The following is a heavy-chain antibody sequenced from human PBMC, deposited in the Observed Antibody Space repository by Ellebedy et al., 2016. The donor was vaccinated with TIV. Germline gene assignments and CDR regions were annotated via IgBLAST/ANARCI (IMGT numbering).Heavy chain of an antibody. J-gene: IGHJ3*02. CDR1: GFSFRSYW. V-gene: IGHV3-7*01. CDR2: LNQVGSEG. D-gene: IGHD4-17*01. Sequence: GGSLRLSCAASGFSFRSYWMSWVRQAPGKGLEWVANLNQVGSEGYYVDSVKGRFTISRDNAKSSVYLHMSGLTTDDTAVYYCASDGSYGDFLSPTHAFENWGQGTMVIVSS. CDR3: ASDGSYGDFLSPTHAFEN.